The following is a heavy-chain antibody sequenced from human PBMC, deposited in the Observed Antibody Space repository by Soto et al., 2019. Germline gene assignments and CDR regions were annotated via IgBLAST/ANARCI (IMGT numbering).Heavy chain of an antibody. J-gene: IGHJ5*02. V-gene: IGHV4-59*01. CDR1: GGSIRSYY. D-gene: IGHD3-10*01. CDR2: IYYSGST. Sequence: LSLTCTVSGGSIRSYYWSWIRQPPGKGLEGIGYIYYSGSTNYNPSLKSRVTISVDTSKNQSSLKLSSVTAADTAVYYCARGRITMVRGVMNWFDPWGQGTMVTVYS. CDR3: ARGRITMVRGVMNWFDP.